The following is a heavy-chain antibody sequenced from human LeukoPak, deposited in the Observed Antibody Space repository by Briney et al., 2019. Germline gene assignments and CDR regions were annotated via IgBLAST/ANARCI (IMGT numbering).Heavy chain of an antibody. CDR1: GYSISSGYY. Sequence: SETLSLTCTVSGYSISSGYYWSWIRQPPGKGLEWIGYIYYSGSTNYNPSLKSRVTISVDTSKNQFSLKLSSVTAADTAVYYCARDVGSYGGNLYFDYWGQGTLVTVSS. J-gene: IGHJ4*02. D-gene: IGHD4-23*01. CDR2: IYYSGST. V-gene: IGHV4-61*01. CDR3: ARDVGSYGGNLYFDY.